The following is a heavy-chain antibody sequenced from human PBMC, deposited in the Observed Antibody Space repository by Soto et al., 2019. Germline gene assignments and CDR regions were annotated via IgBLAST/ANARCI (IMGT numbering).Heavy chain of an antibody. Sequence: QVQLVQSGAEVKKPGASVKVSCKASGYTFTSYGISWVRQAPGQGLEWMGWISAYNGNTNYAQKLPRRXTXTXXTATRTAYMELRSLRSDDTAVYYCARESSSSCHDYWGQGTLVTVSS. CDR2: ISAYNGNT. D-gene: IGHD6-13*01. CDR3: ARESSSSCHDY. CDR1: GYTFTSYG. J-gene: IGHJ4*02. V-gene: IGHV1-18*01.